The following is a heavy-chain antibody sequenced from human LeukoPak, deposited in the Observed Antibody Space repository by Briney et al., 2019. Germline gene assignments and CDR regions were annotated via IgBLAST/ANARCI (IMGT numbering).Heavy chain of an antibody. Sequence: GGSLRLSCSASGFTFSDYYMSWIRQAPGKGLEWVSYISSSGSTIYYADSVKGRFTISRDNAKNSLYLQMNSLRAEDTAVYYCARPQGSYYYGSGSHGAFDIWGQGTMVTVSS. CDR3: ARPQGSYYYGSGSHGAFDI. CDR2: ISSSGSTI. V-gene: IGHV3-11*04. CDR1: GFTFSDYY. D-gene: IGHD3-10*01. J-gene: IGHJ3*02.